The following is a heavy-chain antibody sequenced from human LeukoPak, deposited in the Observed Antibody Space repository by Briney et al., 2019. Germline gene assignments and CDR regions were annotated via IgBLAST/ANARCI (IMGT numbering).Heavy chain of an antibody. CDR3: ARERVVYYYYYGMDV. V-gene: IGHV3-30*04. J-gene: IGHJ6*04. CDR2: ISYDGSNK. CDR1: GFTFSSYA. Sequence: PGGSLRLSCEASGFTFSSYAMHWVRQAPGKGLEWVAVISYDGSNKYYADSVKGRFTISRDNSKNTLYLQMNSLRAEDTAVYYCARERVVYYYYYGMDVWGKGTTVTVSS.